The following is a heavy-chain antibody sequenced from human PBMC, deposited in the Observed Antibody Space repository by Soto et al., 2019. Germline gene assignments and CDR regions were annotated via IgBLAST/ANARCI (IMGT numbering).Heavy chain of an antibody. J-gene: IGHJ4*02. CDR3: ARLDYGSGIDY. V-gene: IGHV4-30-4*01. D-gene: IGHD3-10*01. CDR2: IYYSGST. CDR1: GGSISSGDYY. Sequence: TSETLSLTCTVSGGSISSGDYYWSWIRQPPGKGLEWIGYIYYSGSTYYNPSLKSRVTISVDTSKNQFSQKLSSVTAADTAVYYCARLDYGSGIDYWGQGTLVTVSS.